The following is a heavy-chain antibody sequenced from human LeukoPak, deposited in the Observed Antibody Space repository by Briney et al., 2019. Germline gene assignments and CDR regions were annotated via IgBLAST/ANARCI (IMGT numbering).Heavy chain of an antibody. V-gene: IGHV3-23*01. Sequence: PGGSLRLSCAASGFTFSSYSMNWVRQAPGKGLEWVSSISGSGGSSYYADSVKGRFTISRDNSKNTLYLQMSGLRAADTAIYYCAKVAHFSDSRGFHGDYGMDVWGQGTTVTVSS. CDR1: GFTFSSYS. CDR3: AKVAHFSDSRGFHGDYGMDV. CDR2: ISGSGGSS. J-gene: IGHJ6*02. D-gene: IGHD3-22*01.